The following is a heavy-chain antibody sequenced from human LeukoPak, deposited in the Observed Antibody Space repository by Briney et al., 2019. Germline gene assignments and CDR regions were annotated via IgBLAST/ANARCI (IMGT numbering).Heavy chain of an antibody. D-gene: IGHD4-11*01. CDR2: ISSSSYI. CDR1: GFTFSSYS. V-gene: IGHV3-21*01. Sequence: GGSLRLSCAASGFTFSSYSMNWVRQPPGKGLEWVSSISSSSYIYYADSVKGRFTISRDNAKNSLYLQMNSLRAEDTAVYYCAREGADSNSDYWGQGTLVTVSS. CDR3: AREGADSNSDY. J-gene: IGHJ4*02.